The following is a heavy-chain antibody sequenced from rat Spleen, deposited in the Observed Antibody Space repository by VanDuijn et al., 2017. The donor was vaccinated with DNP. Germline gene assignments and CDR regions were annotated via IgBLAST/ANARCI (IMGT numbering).Heavy chain of an antibody. J-gene: IGHJ2*01. CDR1: GFTFSNYD. Sequence: EVQLVESGGGLVQPGRSMKLSCAASGFTFSNYDMAWVRQAPKKGLEWVATISYDGSSTYYRDSVKGRFTISRDNAKSTLYLQRDSLRSEDTATYCCARHYYDGSYYFDYGGQGVMVTVSS. CDR2: ISYDGSST. V-gene: IGHV5-7*01. CDR3: ARHYYDGSYYFDY. D-gene: IGHD1-12*02.